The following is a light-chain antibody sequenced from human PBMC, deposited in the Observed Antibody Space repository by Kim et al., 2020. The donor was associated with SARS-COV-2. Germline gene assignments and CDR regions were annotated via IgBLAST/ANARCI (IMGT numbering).Light chain of an antibody. V-gene: IGLV3-1*01. J-gene: IGLJ3*02. CDR2: QDT. CDR3: QAWDTSTAV. CDR1: KLGDEF. Sequence: SVSPGQTASISCSGDKLGDEFAWWYQQKPGQSPVLVIYQDTKRPSGIPERFSGSNSGNTATLTISGTQAMDEADYYCQAWDTSTAVFGGGTQLTVL.